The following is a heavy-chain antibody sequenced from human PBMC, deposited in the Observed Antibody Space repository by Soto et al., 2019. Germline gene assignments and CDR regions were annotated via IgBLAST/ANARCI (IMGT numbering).Heavy chain of an antibody. D-gene: IGHD2-15*01. Sequence: EVQLLESGGGLVQPGGSLRLSCAASGFTFSSYAMSWVRQAPGKGLEWVSAISGSGGSTYYADSVKGRFPISRDNSKNTLYLQMNSLRAEDTAVYYCAVGPYCSGGSCYPDFDYWGQGTLVTVSS. J-gene: IGHJ4*02. CDR3: AVGPYCSGGSCYPDFDY. CDR2: ISGSGGST. CDR1: GFTFSSYA. V-gene: IGHV3-23*01.